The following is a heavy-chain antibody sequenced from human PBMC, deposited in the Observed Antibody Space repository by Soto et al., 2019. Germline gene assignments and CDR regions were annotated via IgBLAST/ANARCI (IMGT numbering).Heavy chain of an antibody. CDR3: ARLSGAAASDN. V-gene: IGHV3-23*01. D-gene: IGHD2-2*01. Sequence: GGSLRLSCAASGFTFSTYAMTWVRQAPGKGLDWVSSISGNGAITFYAASVKGRFTISIDYSKNTLYLQMNSLRAEDTAFYYCARLSGAAASDNWGQGTLVTVSS. J-gene: IGHJ4*02. CDR1: GFTFSTYA. CDR2: ISGNGAIT.